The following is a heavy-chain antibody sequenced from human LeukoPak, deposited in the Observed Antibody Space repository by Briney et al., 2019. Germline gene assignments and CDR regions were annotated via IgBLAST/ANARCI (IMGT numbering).Heavy chain of an antibody. Sequence: SETLSLTCAVSNYSISSGYYWGWIRQPPGKGPEWIGSISYSGSTYYNPSLKSRVTISVDTSKNQFSLKLSSVTAADTAVYYCAKQPRFCSGGSCYSHWDFDLWGRGTLVTVSS. V-gene: IGHV4-38-2*01. J-gene: IGHJ2*01. CDR3: AKQPRFCSGGSCYSHWDFDL. CDR2: ISYSGST. D-gene: IGHD2-15*01. CDR1: NYSISSGYY.